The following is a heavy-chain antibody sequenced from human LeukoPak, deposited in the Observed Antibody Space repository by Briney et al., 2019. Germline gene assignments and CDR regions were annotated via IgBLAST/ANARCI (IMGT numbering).Heavy chain of an antibody. CDR1: GGSISSSSYY. D-gene: IGHD3-10*01. CDR3: ARDPRPPAGSGSYYHYYGMDV. CDR2: IYYSGST. J-gene: IGHJ6*02. V-gene: IGHV4-39*02. Sequence: PSETLSLTCTVSGGSISSSSYYWGWIRQPPGKGLEWIGSIYYSGSTYYNPSLKSRVTISVDTSKNQFSLKLSSVTAADTAVYCCARDPRPPAGSGSYYHYYGMDVWGQGTTVTVSS.